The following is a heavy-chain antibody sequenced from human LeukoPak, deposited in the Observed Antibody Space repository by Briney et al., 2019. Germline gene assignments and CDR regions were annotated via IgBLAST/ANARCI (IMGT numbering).Heavy chain of an antibody. CDR2: INHSGST. D-gene: IGHD6-13*01. V-gene: IGHV4-34*01. J-gene: IGHJ5*02. Sequence: SETLSLTCAVYGGSFSGYYWSWVRQPPGKGLEWIGEINHSGSTNYNPSLKSRVTISVDTSKNQFSLKLSSVTAADTAVYYCARGRSSSWYGLGWFDPWGQGTLVTVSS. CDR1: GGSFSGYY. CDR3: ARGRSSSWYGLGWFDP.